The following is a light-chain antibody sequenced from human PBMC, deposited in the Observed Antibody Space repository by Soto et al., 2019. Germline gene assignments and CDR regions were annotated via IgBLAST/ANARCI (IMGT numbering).Light chain of an antibody. Sequence: QSALTQPAPVSGSPGQSITISCTGTSSDVGGYNSVSWYRQHPGKAPKLMLYEVSNRPSGVSNRFSGSKSGNTASLTISGLQAEDEADYYCSLYTTSSVVFGGGTKLTVL. V-gene: IGLV2-14*01. CDR2: EVS. CDR1: SSDVGGYNS. J-gene: IGLJ2*01. CDR3: SLYTTSSVV.